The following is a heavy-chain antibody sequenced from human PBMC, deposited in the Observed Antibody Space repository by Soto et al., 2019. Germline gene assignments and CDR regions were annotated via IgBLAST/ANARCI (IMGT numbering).Heavy chain of an antibody. CDR1: GFTVSSNY. Sequence: EVQLVESGGGLVHPGGSLKISCAASGFTVSSNYMSWVRQAPGKGLEWVSGIYSGGSTYYADSVKGRFTISRHNSKNTRYLQMNSLRVEDTAVYYCARDSPRDGMDVWGQGTTVTVSS. J-gene: IGHJ6*02. CDR3: ARDSPRDGMDV. V-gene: IGHV3-53*04. CDR2: IYSGGST.